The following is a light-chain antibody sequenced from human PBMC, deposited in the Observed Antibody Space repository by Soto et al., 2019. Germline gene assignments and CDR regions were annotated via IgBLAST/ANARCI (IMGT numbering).Light chain of an antibody. Sequence: EIVMTHSPATLSLSPWEIVTLSCRASQSVGSNSIAWYQQKPGQAPRLLIYSASTRATGIPDRFTGSGSGTDFTLTISGLEPEDFALYHCQQYSSSPWTFGQGTKVDNK. V-gene: IGKV3-20*01. CDR1: QSVGSNS. J-gene: IGKJ1*01. CDR3: QQYSSSPWT. CDR2: SAS.